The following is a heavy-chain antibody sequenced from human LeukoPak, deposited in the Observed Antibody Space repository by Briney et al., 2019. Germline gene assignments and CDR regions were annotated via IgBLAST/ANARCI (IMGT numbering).Heavy chain of an antibody. CDR2: ISSSSYI. Sequence: GGSLRLSCAASGFTFSSYSMNWVRQAPGKGLEWASSISSSSYIYYADSVKGRFTISRDNAKNSLYLQMNSLRAEDTAVYYCAKEGRRYFDYWGQGNLVTVST. V-gene: IGHV3-21*01. CDR3: AKEGRRYFDY. J-gene: IGHJ4*02. CDR1: GFTFSSYS.